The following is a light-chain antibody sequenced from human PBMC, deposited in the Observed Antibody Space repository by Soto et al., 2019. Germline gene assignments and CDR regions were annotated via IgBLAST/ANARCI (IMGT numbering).Light chain of an antibody. CDR2: DAS. Sequence: EIVLTQSPGTLSLSPGERATLSCRASQNISSYLIWYQQKPGQAPRLLIHDASSRATGIPDRFSGTKSGTDFTLTIRRLEPEDAAVYYCQQYGSSPITFGQGTRLEIK. V-gene: IGKV3-20*01. CDR3: QQYGSSPIT. J-gene: IGKJ5*01. CDR1: QNISSY.